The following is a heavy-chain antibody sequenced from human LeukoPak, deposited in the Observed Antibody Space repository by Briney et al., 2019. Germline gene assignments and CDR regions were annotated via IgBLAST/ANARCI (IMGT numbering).Heavy chain of an antibody. D-gene: IGHD3-10*01. V-gene: IGHV3-30*02. CDR1: GFTFNRCG. Sequence: PGGSLRLSCVASGFTFNRCGMHWVRHAPGKGLEWVARILYDGSREYYADSVEGRFAIARDNSKNTLYLEMNSLREEDTAVYYCVKSSGTEHYGTDAWGQGTTVTVSS. CDR3: VKSSGTEHYGTDA. CDR2: ILYDGSRE. J-gene: IGHJ6*02.